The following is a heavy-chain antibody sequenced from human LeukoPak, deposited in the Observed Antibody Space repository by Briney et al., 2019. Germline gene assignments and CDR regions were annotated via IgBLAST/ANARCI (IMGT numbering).Heavy chain of an antibody. D-gene: IGHD6-13*01. Sequence: SVKVSCKASGGTFSSYAISWVRQAPGQGLEWMGGIIPIFGTANYAQKFQDRVTMTTDTSTSTAYMELSSLRSDDTAVYYCARDERTAAAGTEGYFDYWGQGTLVTVSS. CDR1: GGTFSSYA. J-gene: IGHJ4*02. V-gene: IGHV1-69*05. CDR2: IIPIFGTA. CDR3: ARDERTAAAGTEGYFDY.